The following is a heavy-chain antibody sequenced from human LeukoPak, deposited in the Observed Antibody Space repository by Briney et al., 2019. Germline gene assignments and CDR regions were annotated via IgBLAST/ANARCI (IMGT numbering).Heavy chain of an antibody. CDR3: ARIYRYCSTTSCYVPDY. CDR1: GFSLSTSGMC. D-gene: IGHD2-2*01. CDR2: IDWDDDK. J-gene: IGHJ4*02. V-gene: IGHV2-70*01. Sequence: ESGPALVKPTQTLTLTCTFSGFSLSTSGMCVSWIRQPPGKALEWLALIDWDDDKYYSTSLKTRLTISKGTSKNQVVLTMTNMDPVDTATYYCARIYRYCSTTSCYVPDYWGQGTLVTVSS.